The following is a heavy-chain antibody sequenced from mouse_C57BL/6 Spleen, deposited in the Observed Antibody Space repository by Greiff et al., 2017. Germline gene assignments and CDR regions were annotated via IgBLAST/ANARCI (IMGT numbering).Heavy chain of an antibody. J-gene: IGHJ4*01. CDR1: GYSITSGYY. CDR2: ISYDGSN. Sequence: DVKVEESGPGLVKPSQSLSLTCSVTGYSITSGYYWNWIRQFPGNKLEWMGYISYDGSNNYNPSLKNRISITRDTSKNQFFLKLNSVTTEDTATYYCARRDYAMDYWGQGTSVTVSS. V-gene: IGHV3-6*01. CDR3: ARRDYAMDY.